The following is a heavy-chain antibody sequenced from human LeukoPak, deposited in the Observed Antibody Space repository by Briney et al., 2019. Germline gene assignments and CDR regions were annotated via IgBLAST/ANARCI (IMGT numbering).Heavy chain of an antibody. J-gene: IGHJ4*02. Sequence: PSETLSLTCAVSGGSISSNSYYWGWIRQPPGKGLEWIGSIYYSGSTYYNPSLKSRVTISVDTSKNQFSLQLNSVTPEDTAVYYCARIPLGYTSSWYWDYWGQGTLVTVSS. CDR2: IYYSGST. CDR3: ARIPLGYTSSWYWDY. D-gene: IGHD6-13*01. CDR1: GGSISSNSYY. V-gene: IGHV4-39*01.